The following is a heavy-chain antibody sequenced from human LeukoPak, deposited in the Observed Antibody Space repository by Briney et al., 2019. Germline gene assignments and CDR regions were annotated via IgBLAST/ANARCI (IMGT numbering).Heavy chain of an antibody. CDR2: INHSGST. CDR3: ARQWLYYYYMDV. Sequence: SETLSLTCAVYGGSFSGYYWSWIRQPLGKGLEWIGEINHSGSTNYNPSLKSRVTISVDTSKNQFSLKLSSVTAADTAVYYCARQWLYYYYMDVWGKGTTVTVSS. D-gene: IGHD3-22*01. J-gene: IGHJ6*03. CDR1: GGSFSGYY. V-gene: IGHV4-34*01.